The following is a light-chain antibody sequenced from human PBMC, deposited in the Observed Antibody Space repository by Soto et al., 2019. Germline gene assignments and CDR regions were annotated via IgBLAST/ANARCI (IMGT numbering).Light chain of an antibody. V-gene: IGKV3D-15*01. J-gene: IGKJ4*01. Sequence: EIVMTQSPATLSVSPGERATLSCRASQSVRDNLAWYQQKPGQAPRLLIYGASPRATGIPALFSGIGAGTEFTLTISSPQSEDFTVYYCQQYNNWTLTFGGGTKVDIK. CDR1: QSVRDN. CDR3: QQYNNWTLT. CDR2: GAS.